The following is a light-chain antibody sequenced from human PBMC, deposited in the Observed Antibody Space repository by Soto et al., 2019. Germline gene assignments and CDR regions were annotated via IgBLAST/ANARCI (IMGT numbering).Light chain of an antibody. CDR1: SSNIGAGYD. CDR2: GNS. Sequence: QSVLTQPPSVSGAPGQRVTISCIGSSSNIGAGYDVHWYQQLPGTAPKLLIYGNSNRPSGVPDRFSGSKSGTSASLAITGLQAEDVADYYCQSYDSSLSGSCVFGAGTKLTVL. CDR3: QSYDSSLSGSCV. V-gene: IGLV1-40*01. J-gene: IGLJ1*01.